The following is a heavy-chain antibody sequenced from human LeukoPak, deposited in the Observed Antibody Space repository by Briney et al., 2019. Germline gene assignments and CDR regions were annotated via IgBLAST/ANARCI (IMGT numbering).Heavy chain of an antibody. CDR1: GFTFSNYA. CDR3: AKMSPYGGTSA. Sequence: GGSLRLSCAASGFTFSNYAMSWVRQAPGKGLEWGSAISGNGGSTYYAESVRGRFTISRDNSKNTLYLQMNSLTAEDTAVYYCAKMSPYGGTSAWGQGTLVTVSS. D-gene: IGHD4-23*01. CDR2: ISGNGGST. V-gene: IGHV3-23*01. J-gene: IGHJ4*02.